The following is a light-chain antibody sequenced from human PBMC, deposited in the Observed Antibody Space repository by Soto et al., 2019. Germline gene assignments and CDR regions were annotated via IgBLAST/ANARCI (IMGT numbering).Light chain of an antibody. V-gene: IGLV2-14*01. CDR1: SSDVGGYNY. CDR2: DVS. Sequence: QSALTQPASVSGSPGQSITISCTGTSSDVGGYNYVSWYQQHPGKAPQLMIYDVSNRPSGVSNRFSGSESGNTASLTISGLQAEDEADYYCSSYTSSSTPGFGTGTKLTVL. J-gene: IGLJ1*01. CDR3: SSYTSSSTPG.